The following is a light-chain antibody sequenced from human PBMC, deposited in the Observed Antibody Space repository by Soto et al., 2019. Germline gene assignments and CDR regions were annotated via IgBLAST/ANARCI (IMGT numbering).Light chain of an antibody. CDR3: QQYGSSLT. CDR2: GAS. V-gene: IGKV3-20*01. J-gene: IGKJ4*01. CDR1: QSVSSY. Sequence: EIMLTQSPATLSLSPGERATLSCRASQSVSSYLAWYQQKPGQAPRLLIYGASNRATGIPDRFSGSGSGTDFTLTIRRLEPEDFAVYYCQQYGSSLTFGGGTKVDIK.